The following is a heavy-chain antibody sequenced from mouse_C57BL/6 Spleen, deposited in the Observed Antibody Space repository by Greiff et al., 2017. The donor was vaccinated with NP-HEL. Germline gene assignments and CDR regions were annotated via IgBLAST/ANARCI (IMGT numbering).Heavy chain of an antibody. J-gene: IGHJ3*01. CDR1: GFTFSSYA. V-gene: IGHV5-4*01. CDR2: ISDGGSYT. CDR3: ARDEGEFAY. Sequence: EVQLVESGGGLVKPGGSLKLSCAASGFTFSSYAMSWVRQTPEKRLEWVATISDGGSYTYYPDNVKGRFTISRDNAKNNLYLQMSHLKSEDTAMYYCARDEGEFAYWGQGTLVTVSA.